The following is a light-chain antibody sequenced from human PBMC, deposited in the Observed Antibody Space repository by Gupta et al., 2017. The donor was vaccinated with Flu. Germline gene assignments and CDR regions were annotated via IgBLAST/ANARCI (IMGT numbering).Light chain of an antibody. CDR3: QQSYRNPRAYT. CDR2: AAS. Sequence: SLAASVGDRVTITCRASQTISRYLNWYQQKSRKAPNLRIYAASSLQSVVPSRCSGSGDGTDFTLTISSLQPEDFATYYCQQSYRNPRAYTFGQGTKLEIK. J-gene: IGKJ2*01. V-gene: IGKV1-39*01. CDR1: QTISRY.